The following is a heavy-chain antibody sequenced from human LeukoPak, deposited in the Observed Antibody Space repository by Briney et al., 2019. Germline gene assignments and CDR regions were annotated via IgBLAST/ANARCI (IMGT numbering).Heavy chain of an antibody. J-gene: IGHJ4*02. V-gene: IGHV3-74*01. Sequence: PGGSLRLSCAASGFTFSSYWMHWVRQAPGKGLVWVSRINTDGSSTSYADSVKGRFTISRDNAKNTLYLQMNSLRAEDTAVYYCAREYYDTSGGFDYWGQGTLVTVSP. CDR3: AREYYDTSGGFDY. CDR2: INTDGSST. D-gene: IGHD3-22*01. CDR1: GFTFSSYW.